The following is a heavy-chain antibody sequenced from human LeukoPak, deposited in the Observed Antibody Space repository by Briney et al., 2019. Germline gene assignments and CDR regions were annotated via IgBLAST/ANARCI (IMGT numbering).Heavy chain of an antibody. CDR1: GFTFDGYA. D-gene: IGHD6-19*01. CDR3: AKDIIAVAGTLGYYFDY. CDR2: ISWNSGSI. Sequence: GGSLRLSCAASGFTFDGYAMHWVRQAPGKGLEWVSAISWNSGSIGYADSVKGRFTISRDNAKNSLYLQMNSLRAEDTALYYCAKDIIAVAGTLGYYFDYWGQGTLVTVSS. V-gene: IGHV3-9*01. J-gene: IGHJ4*02.